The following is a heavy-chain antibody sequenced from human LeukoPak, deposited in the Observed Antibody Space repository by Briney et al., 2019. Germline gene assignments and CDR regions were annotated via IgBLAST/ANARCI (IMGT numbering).Heavy chain of an antibody. CDR1: GFTFSSYA. Sequence: GALRLSCAASGFTFSSYAMSWVRQAPGRGLEWVSGISGSGDRTSYADSVKGRFTISRDNAKNSLYLQMNSLRAEDTAVYYCARDRYSGYDFDYWGQGTLVTVSS. CDR2: ISGSGDRT. D-gene: IGHD5-12*01. CDR3: ARDRYSGYDFDY. J-gene: IGHJ4*02. V-gene: IGHV3-23*01.